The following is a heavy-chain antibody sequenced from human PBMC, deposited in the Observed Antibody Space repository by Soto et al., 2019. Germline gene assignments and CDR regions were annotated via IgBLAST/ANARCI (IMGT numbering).Heavy chain of an antibody. CDR1: GFTFSSYA. Sequence: PGGSLRLSCAASGFTFSSYAMHWVRQAPGKGLEWVAVISYDGSNKYYADSVKGRFTISRDNSKNTLYLQMNSLRAEDTAVYYCARDRLQSGDDAFDIWGQGTMVTVSS. D-gene: IGHD3-10*01. J-gene: IGHJ3*02. V-gene: IGHV3-30-3*01. CDR3: ARDRLQSGDDAFDI. CDR2: ISYDGSNK.